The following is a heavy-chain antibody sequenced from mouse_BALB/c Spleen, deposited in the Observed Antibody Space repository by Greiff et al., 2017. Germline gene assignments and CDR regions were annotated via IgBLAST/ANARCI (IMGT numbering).Heavy chain of an antibody. CDR2: ISSGGSYT. Sequence: EVKVVESGGGLVKPGGSLKLSCAASGFTFSSYAMSWVRQSPEKRLEWVAEISSGGSYTYYPDTVTGRFTISRDNAKNTLYLEMSSLRSEDTAMYYCARDPSTASYAMDYWGQGTSVTVSS. D-gene: IGHD1-2*01. CDR1: GFTFSSYA. CDR3: ARDPSTASYAMDY. V-gene: IGHV5-9-4*01. J-gene: IGHJ4*01.